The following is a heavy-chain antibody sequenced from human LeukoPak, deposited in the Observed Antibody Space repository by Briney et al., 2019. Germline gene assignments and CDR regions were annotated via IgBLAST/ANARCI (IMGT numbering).Heavy chain of an antibody. CDR2: ISSSGSTI. J-gene: IGHJ4*02. D-gene: IGHD3-16*01. CDR3: ARDGGAKADY. V-gene: IGHV3-48*03. CDR1: GFTFSTHE. Sequence: GGSLRLSCAASGFTFSTHEMNWVRQAPGKGLEWVSYISSSGSTIYYADSVKGRFTISRDNAKNSLYLQMNSLRAEDTAVYYCARDGGAKADYWGQGTLVTVSS.